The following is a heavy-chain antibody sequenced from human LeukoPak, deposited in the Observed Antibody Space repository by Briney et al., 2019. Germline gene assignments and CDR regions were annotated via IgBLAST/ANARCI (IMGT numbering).Heavy chain of an antibody. J-gene: IGHJ4*02. V-gene: IGHV3-30-3*01. Sequence: GRSLRLSCAASGFTFTSYAMLWVRQAPGKGLEWVAVISYDGSNKYYADSVKGRFTISRDNSKNTLYLQMNSLRAEDTAVYYCARDYYDSSGYYYVVDYWGQGTLVTVSS. CDR3: ARDYYDSSGYYYVVDY. CDR1: GFTFTSYA. CDR2: ISYDGSNK. D-gene: IGHD3-22*01.